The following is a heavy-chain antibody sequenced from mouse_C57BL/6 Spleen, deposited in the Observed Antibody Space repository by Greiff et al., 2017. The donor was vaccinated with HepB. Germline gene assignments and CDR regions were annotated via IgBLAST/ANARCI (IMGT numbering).Heavy chain of an antibody. CDR1: GYTFTSYW. CDR3: ARGRLPYAMDY. J-gene: IGHJ4*01. D-gene: IGHD2-4*01. V-gene: IGHV1-64*01. Sequence: QVQLKQSGAELVKPGASVKLSCKASGYTFTSYWMHWVKQRPGQGLEWIGMIHPNSGSTNYNEKFKSKATLTVDKSSSTAYMQLSSLTSEDSAVYYCARGRLPYAMDYWGQGTSVTVSS. CDR2: IHPNSGST.